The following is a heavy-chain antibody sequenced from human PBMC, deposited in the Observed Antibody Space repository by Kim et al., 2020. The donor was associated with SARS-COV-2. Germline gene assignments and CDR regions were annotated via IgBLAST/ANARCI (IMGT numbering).Heavy chain of an antibody. Sequence: SETLSLTCTVSGASINDGGHSWIWIRQVPGRDLEWIGRISNRGNTQYSPSLESRVTISLDTSKNQFSLTLSSVTSVDTALYYCACRTGVAAAGVDFWGRGTLVTVSS. CDR3: ACRTGVAAAGVDF. CDR1: GASINDGGHS. V-gene: IGHV4-31*03. D-gene: IGHD6-13*01. J-gene: IGHJ4*02. CDR2: ISNRGNT.